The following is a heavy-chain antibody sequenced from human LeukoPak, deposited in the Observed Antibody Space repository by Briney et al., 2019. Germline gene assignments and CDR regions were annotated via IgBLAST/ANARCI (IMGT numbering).Heavy chain of an antibody. CDR1: GGTFSSYA. Sequence: SVKVSCKASGGTFSSYAISWVRQAPGQGLEWMGGIIPIFGTANYTQKFQGRVTITADESTSTAYMELSSLRSEDTAVYYCARVISGSYQALDYWGQGTLVTVSS. CDR3: ARVISGSYQALDY. J-gene: IGHJ4*02. V-gene: IGHV1-69*13. CDR2: IIPIFGTA. D-gene: IGHD1-26*01.